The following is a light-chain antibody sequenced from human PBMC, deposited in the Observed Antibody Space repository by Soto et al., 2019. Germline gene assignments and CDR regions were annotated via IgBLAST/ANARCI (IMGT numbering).Light chain of an antibody. V-gene: IGLV2-14*01. J-gene: IGLJ1*01. Sequence: HSALTQPASVSGSPGQSIAISCTGTSSDVGGYNYVSWYQHHPGKAPKLMIYAVSNRPSGVSDRFSGSKSGSTASLTISGLQAEDEADYYCTAYTSGNTYVFGTGTKVTVL. CDR1: SSDVGGYNY. CDR2: AVS. CDR3: TAYTSGNTYV.